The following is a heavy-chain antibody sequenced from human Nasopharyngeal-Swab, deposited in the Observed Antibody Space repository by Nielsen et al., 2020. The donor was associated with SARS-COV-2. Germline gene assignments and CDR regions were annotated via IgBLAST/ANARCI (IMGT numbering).Heavy chain of an antibody. J-gene: IGHJ5*02. CDR2: IYYSGST. Sequence: RQAPGKGLEWIGYIYYSGSTNYNPSLKSRVTISVDTSKNQFSLKLSSVTAADTAVYYCARQENYDYVWGSYRLNWFDPWGQGTLVTVSS. D-gene: IGHD3-16*02. V-gene: IGHV4-59*08. CDR3: ARQENYDYVWGSYRLNWFDP.